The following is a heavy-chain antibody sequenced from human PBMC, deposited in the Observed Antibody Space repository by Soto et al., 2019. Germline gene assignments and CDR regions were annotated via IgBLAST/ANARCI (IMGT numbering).Heavy chain of an antibody. V-gene: IGHV1-69*13. CDR1: GGTFSSYA. CDR3: ARVEDTAMVSQKYYYYGMDV. D-gene: IGHD5-18*01. CDR2: IIPIFGTS. J-gene: IGHJ6*02. Sequence: SVKVSCKASGGTFSSYAISWVRQAPGQGLEWMGGIIPIFGTSNYAQKFQGRVTITADESTSTAYMELSSLRSEDTAVYYFARVEDTAMVSQKYYYYGMDVWGQGTTVTVSS.